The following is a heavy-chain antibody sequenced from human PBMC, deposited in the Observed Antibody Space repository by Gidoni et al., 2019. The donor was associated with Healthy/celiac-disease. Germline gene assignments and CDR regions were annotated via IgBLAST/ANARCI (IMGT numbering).Heavy chain of an antibody. CDR1: GGSRSSASYY. J-gene: IGHJ5*02. CDR2: ISTSGST. Sequence: QVQLQESGRGLVKPSKTLSLTCNAPGGSRSSASYYWSWLREPAGKGLEWIGRISTSGSTNYHPSLTSRVTISVDTSKTHFSLKLSSVTASGTAVYYCARVHDFWSGLFDPWGQGTLVTVSS. CDR3: ARVHDFWSGLFDP. V-gene: IGHV4-61*02. D-gene: IGHD3-3*01.